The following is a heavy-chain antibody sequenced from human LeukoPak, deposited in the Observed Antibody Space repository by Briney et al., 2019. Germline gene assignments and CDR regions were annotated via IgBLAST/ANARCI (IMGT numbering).Heavy chain of an antibody. D-gene: IGHD3-3*01. CDR3: ARGRITIFGVVTLTGSNWFDP. CDR2: IYYSGST. V-gene: IGHV4-39*01. Sequence: SETLSLTCTVSGGSISSSSYYWGWIRQPPGKGLEWSGSIYYSGSTYYNPSLKSRVTISVDTSKNQFSLKLSSVTAADTAVYYCARGRITIFGVVTLTGSNWFDPWGQGTLVTVSS. CDR1: GGSISSSSYY. J-gene: IGHJ5*02.